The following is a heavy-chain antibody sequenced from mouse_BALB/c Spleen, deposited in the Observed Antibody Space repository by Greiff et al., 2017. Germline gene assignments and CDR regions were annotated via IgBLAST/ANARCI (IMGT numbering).Heavy chain of an antibody. D-gene: IGHD2-2*01. CDR2: IDPSDSET. Sequence: QVQLQQPGAELVKPGAPVKLSCKASGYTFTSYWMNWVKQRPGRGLEWIGRIDPSDSETHYNQKFKDKATLTVDKSSSTAYIQLSSLTSEDSAVYYCARGYLAWFAYWGQGTLVTVSA. J-gene: IGHJ3*01. CDR3: ARGYLAWFAY. CDR1: GYTFTSYW. V-gene: IGHV1-69*02.